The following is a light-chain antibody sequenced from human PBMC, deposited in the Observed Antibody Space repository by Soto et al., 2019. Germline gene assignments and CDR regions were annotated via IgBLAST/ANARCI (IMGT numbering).Light chain of an antibody. CDR3: QQYGSSPRFT. J-gene: IGKJ3*01. Sequence: EIVLPQSPGTLSLSPGERATLACRASQSVRSSYLAWYQQKPGQAPRLLIYGASTRATGIPDRFSGSGSGTDFTLTISRLEPEDFAVYYCQQYGSSPRFTFGPGTKVDIK. CDR2: GAS. CDR1: QSVRSSY. V-gene: IGKV3-20*01.